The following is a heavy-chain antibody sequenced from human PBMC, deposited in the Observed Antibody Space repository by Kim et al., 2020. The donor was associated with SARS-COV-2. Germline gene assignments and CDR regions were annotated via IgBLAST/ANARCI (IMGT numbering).Heavy chain of an antibody. J-gene: IGHJ6*03. CDR3: ARGLRYTGNDYTYSNYM. V-gene: IGHV4-59*01. Sequence: SETLSLTCTVSGGSISSYYWSWIRQPPGKGLEWIGYIYYSGSTNYNPSPKIRVTISVDTSKNQFSLKLSSVTAAATAVFYFARGLRYTGNDYTYSNYM. CDR1: GGSISSYY. D-gene: IGHD1-26*01. CDR2: IYYSGST.